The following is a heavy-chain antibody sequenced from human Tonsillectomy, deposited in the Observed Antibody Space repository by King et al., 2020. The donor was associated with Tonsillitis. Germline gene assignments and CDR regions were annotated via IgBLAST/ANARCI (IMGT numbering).Heavy chain of an antibody. V-gene: IGHV3-15*01. Sequence: VQLVESGGGLVKPGGSLRLSCAASGFTFSNAWMTWVRQAPGKGLEWVGRIKTKTDVGTTDYAAHVKGRFTISRDDSKNTLYLQMNSLKTEDTAVYYCSTVPMTMVRGVIMGGNNWFDPWGQGTLVTVSS. CDR1: GFTFSNAW. CDR2: IKTKTDVGTT. CDR3: STVPMTMVRGVIMGGNNWFDP. D-gene: IGHD3-10*01. J-gene: IGHJ5*02.